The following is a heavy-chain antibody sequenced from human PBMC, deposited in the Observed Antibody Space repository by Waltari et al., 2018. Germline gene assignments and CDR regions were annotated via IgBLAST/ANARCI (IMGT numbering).Heavy chain of an antibody. CDR2: INHGGVT. V-gene: IGHV4-38-2*01. CDR3: ARQGGYINVWWEDYWYFDH. CDR1: DYSISSGFY. D-gene: IGHD1-26*01. J-gene: IGHJ2*01. Sequence: QVHLQVSGPGLVTPSETLSLTCAVSDYSISSGFYWGWIRQPPGTGLEWMASINHGGVTFHNPSLKSRVTISVDTALNHFSLKLNSVTATDTAVYYCARQGGYINVWWEDYWYFDHWGRGTLVTVSS.